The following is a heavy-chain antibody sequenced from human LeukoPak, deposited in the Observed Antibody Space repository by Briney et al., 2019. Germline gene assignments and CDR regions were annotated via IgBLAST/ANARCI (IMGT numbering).Heavy chain of an antibody. CDR1: GFTFSSYG. D-gene: IGHD6-13*01. J-gene: IGHJ6*03. CDR3: AKDRWLAAAAGYYYMDV. V-gene: IGHV3-30*18. Sequence: GRSLRLSCAASGFTFSSYGMDWVRQAPGKGLEWVAVISYDGSNKYYADSVKGRFTISRDNSKNTLYLQMNSLRGEDTAVFYCAKDRWLAAAAGYYYMDVWGKGTTATVSS. CDR2: ISYDGSNK.